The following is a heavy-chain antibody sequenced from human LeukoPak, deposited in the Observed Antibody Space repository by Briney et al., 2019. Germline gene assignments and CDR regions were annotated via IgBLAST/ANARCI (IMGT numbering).Heavy chain of an antibody. J-gene: IGHJ6*02. CDR3: GGEAIGSSYGMDV. D-gene: IGHD2-15*01. CDR1: GGSISSGSYY. CDR2: IYTSGST. V-gene: IGHV4-61*02. Sequence: SQTLSLTCTVSGGSISSGSYYWSWIRQPAGKGLEWIGRIYTSGSTNYNPSLKSRVTISVDTSKNQFSLKLSSVTAADTAVYYCGGEAIGSSYGMDVWGQGRTVTVS.